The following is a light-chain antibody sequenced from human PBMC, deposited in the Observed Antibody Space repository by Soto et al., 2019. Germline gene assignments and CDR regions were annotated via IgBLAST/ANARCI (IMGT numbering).Light chain of an antibody. CDR1: SSNIGNNA. J-gene: IGLJ1*01. V-gene: IGLV1-36*01. CDR2: YDD. Sequence: QSVLTQPPSVSEAPRQRVTISCSGSSSNIGNNAVNWYQQLPGKAPKLLIYYDDLLPSGVSDRFSGSKSGTSASLAISGLQSEDEADYYCAAWDGSLNGYVFGTGTTVTVL. CDR3: AAWDGSLNGYV.